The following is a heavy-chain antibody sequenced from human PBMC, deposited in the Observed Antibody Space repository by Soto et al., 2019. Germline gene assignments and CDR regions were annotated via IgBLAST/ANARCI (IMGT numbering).Heavy chain of an antibody. Sequence: SETLSLTCTVSGGSFKSGSYSWSWIRQPPGKGLEWIGYVYHTGRTSYNPSLKSRVTISVDTSKNQYSLQLNSVTPEDTAVYFCARGEQYSGRIFDYWGQGTLVTVSS. J-gene: IGHJ4*01. CDR2: VYHTGRT. D-gene: IGHD1-26*01. V-gene: IGHV4-61*01. CDR3: ARGEQYSGRIFDY. CDR1: GGSFKSGSYS.